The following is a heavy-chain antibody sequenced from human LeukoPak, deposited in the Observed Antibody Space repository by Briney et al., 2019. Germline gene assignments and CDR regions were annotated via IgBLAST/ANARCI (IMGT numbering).Heavy chain of an antibody. CDR2: IYYSGST. D-gene: IGHD6-13*01. CDR3: ARRLGSSWYQVASAFDY. V-gene: IGHV4-39*01. J-gene: IGHJ4*02. Sequence: SETLSLTCTVSGGSISSSSYYWGWIRQPPGKGLEWIGSIYYSGSTYYNPSLKSRVTISVDTSKNQFSLKLSSVTAADTAVYYCARRLGSSWYQVASAFDYWGQGTLVTVSS. CDR1: GGSISSSSYY.